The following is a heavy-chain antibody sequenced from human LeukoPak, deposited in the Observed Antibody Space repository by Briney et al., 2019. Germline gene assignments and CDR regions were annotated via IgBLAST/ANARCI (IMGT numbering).Heavy chain of an antibody. CDR2: ISGSGYST. D-gene: IGHD3-9*01. V-gene: IGHV3-23*01. Sequence: GGSLRLSCAASGFTFSSSAMSWVRQAPGKGLEWVSGISGSGYSTYYADSVKGRFTISRDNAKNTLYLQMNSLRDEDTAVYYCASLGTLVPWGQGTLVTVSS. CDR1: GFTFSSSA. CDR3: ASLGTLVP. J-gene: IGHJ5*02.